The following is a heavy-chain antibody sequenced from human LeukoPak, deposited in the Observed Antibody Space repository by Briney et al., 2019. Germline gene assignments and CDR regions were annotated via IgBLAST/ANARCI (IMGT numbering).Heavy chain of an antibody. Sequence: GESLKISCKGSGYSFTSYWIGWARQMPGKGLEWMGIIYPGDSDTRYSPSFQGQVTISADKSISTAYLQWSSLKASDTAMYYCARQRYGSGSSSYYYYGMDVWGQGTTVTVSS. CDR1: GYSFTSYW. CDR2: IYPGDSDT. J-gene: IGHJ6*02. CDR3: ARQRYGSGSSSYYYYGMDV. D-gene: IGHD3-10*01. V-gene: IGHV5-51*01.